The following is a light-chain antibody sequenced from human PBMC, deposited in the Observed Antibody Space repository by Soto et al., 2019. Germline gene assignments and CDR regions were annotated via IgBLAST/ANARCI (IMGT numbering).Light chain of an antibody. CDR3: QQYGSSPT. CDR2: GTS. V-gene: IGKV3-20*01. CDR1: QSVSSSY. Sequence: EIVVTQSPGTLSLSAGERATLSCRARQSVSSSYLAWYQQKPGQAPRLLIYGTSTRATGIPDRFSGSGSGTDFTLTISRLEPEDFAVYYCQQYGSSPTFGQGTKVDIK. J-gene: IGKJ1*01.